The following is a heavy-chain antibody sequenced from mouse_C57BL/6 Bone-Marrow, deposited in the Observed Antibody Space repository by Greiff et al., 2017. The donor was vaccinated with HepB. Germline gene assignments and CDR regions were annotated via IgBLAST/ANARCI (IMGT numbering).Heavy chain of an antibody. CDR1: GYTFTSYW. V-gene: IGHV1-50*01. CDR3: ARGLYYSNYYFDY. D-gene: IGHD2-5*01. J-gene: IGHJ2*01. Sequence: VQLQQPGAELVKPGASVKLSCKASGYTFTSYWMQWVKQRPGQGLEWIGEIDPSDSYTNYNQKFKGKATLTVATSSSTAYMQLSSLTSEDSAVYYCARGLYYSNYYFDYWGQGTTLTVSS. CDR2: IDPSDSYT.